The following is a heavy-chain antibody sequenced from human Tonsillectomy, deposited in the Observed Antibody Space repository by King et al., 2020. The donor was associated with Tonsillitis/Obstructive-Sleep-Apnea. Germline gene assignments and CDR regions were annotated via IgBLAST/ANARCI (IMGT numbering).Heavy chain of an antibody. J-gene: IGHJ6*03. V-gene: IGHV3-7*02. Sequence: VQLVESGGGLVQPGGSLRLSCAASGFTFSRYWMSWVRQAPGKGLEWVANIKEDGSEKYYVDSVKGRFTISRDNAKNSLYLQMNSLRAEDTAVYYCATSRLPILIHYYYYYYMDVWGKGTTVTVSS. CDR1: GFTFSRYW. CDR2: IKEDGSEK. CDR3: ATSRLPILIHYYYYYYMDV. D-gene: IGHD6-25*01.